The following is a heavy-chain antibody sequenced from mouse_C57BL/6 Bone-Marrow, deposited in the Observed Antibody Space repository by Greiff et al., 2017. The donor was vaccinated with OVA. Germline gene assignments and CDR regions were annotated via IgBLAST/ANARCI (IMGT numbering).Heavy chain of an antibody. J-gene: IGHJ2*01. D-gene: IGHD1-1*01. CDR3: ARGGITGPHY. CDR1: GFTFSGYA. Sequence: EVNVVESGGDLVKPGGSLKLSCAASGFTFSGYAMSWVRQTPEKRLAWVATISDGGSYTYHPDNVKGRFTISRDNAKNNLYLQMSHLKSEDTAMYYCARGGITGPHYWGQGTTLTVSS. CDR2: ISDGGSYT. V-gene: IGHV5-4*03.